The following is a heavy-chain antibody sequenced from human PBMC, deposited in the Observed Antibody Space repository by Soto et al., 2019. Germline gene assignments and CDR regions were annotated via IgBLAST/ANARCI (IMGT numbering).Heavy chain of an antibody. V-gene: IGHV1-69*13. Sequence: GASVKVSCKASGGTFSSYAISWVRQAPGQGLEWMGGIIPIFGTANYAQKFQGRVTITADESTSTAYMELSSLRSEDAAVYYCARESPSYSRFDPWGQGTLVTGSS. CDR2: IIPIFGTA. CDR3: ARESPSYSRFDP. J-gene: IGHJ5*02. D-gene: IGHD4-4*01. CDR1: GGTFSSYA.